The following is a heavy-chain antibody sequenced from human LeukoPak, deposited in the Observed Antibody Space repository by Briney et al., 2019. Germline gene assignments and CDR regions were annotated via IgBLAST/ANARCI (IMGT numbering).Heavy chain of an antibody. J-gene: IGHJ6*02. V-gene: IGHV3-11*01. CDR3: ARDSTGDPHYYYYGMDV. Sequence: GGSLRLSCAASGFTFSDYYMSWIRQAPGKGLEWVSYISSSGSTIYYADSVKGRFTVSRDNAKNSLYLQMNSLSAEDTAVYYCARDSTGDPHYYYYGMDVWGQGTTVTVSS. D-gene: IGHD4-17*01. CDR1: GFTFSDYY. CDR2: ISSSGSTI.